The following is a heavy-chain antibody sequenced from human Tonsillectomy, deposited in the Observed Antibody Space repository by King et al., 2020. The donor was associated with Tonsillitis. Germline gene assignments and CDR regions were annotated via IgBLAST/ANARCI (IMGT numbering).Heavy chain of an antibody. CDR3: VMTTPYYFDY. D-gene: IGHD1-1*01. Sequence: VQLVESGGDLVQPGGSLRLSCAASGFTFSDYAMTWVRQAPGKGLEWGSGIRISGNNTYYTASVKGRFPISRDNSKNTRDLQMNSLRAEDTAIYYCVMTTPYYFDYWGQGTLVTVSS. CDR2: IRISGNNT. V-gene: IGHV3-23*04. CDR1: GFTFSDYA. J-gene: IGHJ4*02.